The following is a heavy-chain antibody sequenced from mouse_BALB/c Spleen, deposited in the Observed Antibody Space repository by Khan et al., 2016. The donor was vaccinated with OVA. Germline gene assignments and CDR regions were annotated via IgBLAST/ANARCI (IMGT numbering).Heavy chain of an antibody. CDR2: IYPGDGDT. D-gene: IGHD2-14*01. CDR3: ASYRYDYFDY. Sequence: VELVESGAELARPGVSVKLSCKASGYTFTSYWMQWVKQRPGQGLEWIGTIYPGDGDTRYTQKFKGKATLTAVKSSSTAYMQLSSLASEDSAVYYCASYRYDYFDYWGQGTTLTVSS. CDR1: GYTFTSYW. V-gene: IGHV1-87*01. J-gene: IGHJ2*01.